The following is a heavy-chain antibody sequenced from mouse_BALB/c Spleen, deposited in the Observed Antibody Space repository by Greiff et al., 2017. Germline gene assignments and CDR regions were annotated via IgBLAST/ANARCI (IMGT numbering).Heavy chain of an antibody. V-gene: IGHV5-17*02. CDR1: GFTFSSFG. J-gene: IGHJ2*01. D-gene: IGHD2-14*01. CDR2: ISSGSSTI. CDR3: ARNYYGYNFDY. Sequence: EVHLVESGGGLVQPGGSRKLSCAASGFTFSSFGMHWVRQAPEKGLEWVAYISSGSSTIYYADTVKGRFTISRDNPKNTLFLQMTSLRSEDTAMYYCARNYYGYNFDYWGQGTTLTVSS.